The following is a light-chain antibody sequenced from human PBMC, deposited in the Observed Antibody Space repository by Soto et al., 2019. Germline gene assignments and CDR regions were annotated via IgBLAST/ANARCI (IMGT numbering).Light chain of an antibody. CDR2: DVS. CDR1: SSDVGAYNY. Sequence: SVLTQPASVSGSPGQSITITCTGKSSDVGAYNYDSWYQQYPGEAPKFIIYDVSHRPAGVSNRFSGSKSGNTASLTIFVLQSQDEADYFCSSYTAAPTYVFGTGTRSPS. J-gene: IGLJ1*01. V-gene: IGLV2-14*01. CDR3: SSYTAAPTYV.